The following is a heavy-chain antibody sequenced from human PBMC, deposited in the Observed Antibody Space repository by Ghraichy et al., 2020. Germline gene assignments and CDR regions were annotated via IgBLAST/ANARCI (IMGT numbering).Heavy chain of an antibody. Sequence: SETLSLTCAVYGGSFSGYYWSWIRQPPGKGLEWIGEINHSGSTNYNPSLKSRVTISVDTSKNQFSLKLSSVTAADTAVYYCARGGDDIVATIGVYYFDYWGQGTLVTVSS. J-gene: IGHJ4*02. CDR3: ARGGDDIVATIGVYYFDY. CDR1: GGSFSGYY. D-gene: IGHD5-12*01. CDR2: INHSGST. V-gene: IGHV4-34*01.